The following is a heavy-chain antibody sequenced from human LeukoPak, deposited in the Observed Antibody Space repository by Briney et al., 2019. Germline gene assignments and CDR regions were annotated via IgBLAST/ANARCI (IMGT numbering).Heavy chain of an antibody. CDR1: GYTFTSYD. CDR2: MNPNSGNT. Sequence: GASVKVSCKASGYTFTSYDINWVRQATGQGLEWMGWMNPNSGNTGYAQKFQGRVTITADESTSTAYMELSSLRSEDTAVYYCARDYIVVVPAAIGEYYYYYGMDVWGQGTTVTVSS. V-gene: IGHV1-8*01. D-gene: IGHD2-2*02. CDR3: ARDYIVVVPAAIGEYYYYYGMDV. J-gene: IGHJ6*02.